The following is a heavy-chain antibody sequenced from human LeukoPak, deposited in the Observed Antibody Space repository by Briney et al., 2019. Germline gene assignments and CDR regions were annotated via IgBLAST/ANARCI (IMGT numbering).Heavy chain of an antibody. CDR2: ISSSSSYI. V-gene: IGHV3-21*01. D-gene: IGHD3-16*01. CDR3: ARDCCVDLAWGRGAFDI. Sequence: GGSLRLSCAASGFTFSSYSMDWVRQAPGKGLEWVSSISSSSSYIYYADSVKGRFTISRDNAKNSLYLQMNSLRAEDTAVYYCARDCCVDLAWGRGAFDIWGQGTMVTVSS. J-gene: IGHJ3*02. CDR1: GFTFSSYS.